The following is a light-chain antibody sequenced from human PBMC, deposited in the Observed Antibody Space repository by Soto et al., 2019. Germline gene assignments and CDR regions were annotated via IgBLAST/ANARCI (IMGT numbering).Light chain of an antibody. CDR3: QQSYTTLWT. Sequence: DIQMTQSPSTLSASVGDSVTITCRASQRISNLLNWYQQKPGKAPKLLIHTASSLQTGVPSRFTGSGSGTDFSLTINSLQPEDFATYYCQQSYTTLWTFGQGTKVDSK. J-gene: IGKJ1*01. V-gene: IGKV1-39*01. CDR1: QRISNL. CDR2: TAS.